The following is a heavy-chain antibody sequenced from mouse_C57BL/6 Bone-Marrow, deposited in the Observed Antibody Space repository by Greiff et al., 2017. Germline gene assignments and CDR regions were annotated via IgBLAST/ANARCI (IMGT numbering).Heavy chain of an antibody. V-gene: IGHV7-1*01. J-gene: IGHJ2*01. Sequence: EVQGVESGGGLVQSGRSLRLSCATSGFTFSDFYMEWVRQAPGKGLEWIAASRNKANDYTTEYSASVKGRFIVSRDTSQSILYLQMNALRAEDTAIYYCARDARYYGYFDYWGQGTTLTVSS. D-gene: IGHD1-1*01. CDR2: SRNKANDYTT. CDR1: GFTFSDFY. CDR3: ARDARYYGYFDY.